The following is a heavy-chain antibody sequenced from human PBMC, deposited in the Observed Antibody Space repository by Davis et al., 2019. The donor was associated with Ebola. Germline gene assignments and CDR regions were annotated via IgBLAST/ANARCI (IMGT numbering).Heavy chain of an antibody. CDR3: ARGVYYDSSGYYY. V-gene: IGHV3-21*01. D-gene: IGHD3-22*01. J-gene: IGHJ4*02. CDR1: GFTFSSYS. CDR2: ISSSSSYI. Sequence: GESLKISCAASGFTFSSYSMNWVRQAPGKGLEWVSSISSSSSYIYYADSVKGRFTISRDNAKNSLYLQMNSLRAEDTAVYYCARGVYYDSSGYYYWGQGTLVTVSS.